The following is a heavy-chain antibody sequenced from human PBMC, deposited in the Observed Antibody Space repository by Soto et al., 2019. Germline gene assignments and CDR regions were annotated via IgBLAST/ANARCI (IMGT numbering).Heavy chain of an antibody. CDR1: WFSGIDNY. CDR2: IYRGDAT. CDR3: ARDRSDSSRDDSFDI. J-gene: IGHJ3*02. Sequence: GGSVRLSCAFSWFSGIDNYMSWVRQAPGKVLEWVSVIYRGDATHYADSVKGRFTISRDNSKNTVYLKMHSLRAEDTAVYYCARDRSDSSRDDSFDIWGQGTVVTVSS. V-gene: IGHV3-53*01. D-gene: IGHD6-25*01.